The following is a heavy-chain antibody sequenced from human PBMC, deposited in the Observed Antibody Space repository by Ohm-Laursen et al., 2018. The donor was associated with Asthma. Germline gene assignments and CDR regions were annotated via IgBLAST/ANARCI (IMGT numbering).Heavy chain of an antibody. V-gene: IGHV3-7*05. CDR1: GLTFNSYW. Sequence: SLRLSCAASGLTFNSYWMTWVRQAPGKGLEWVANIKQDGSEKYYVDSVKGRFTISRDNAKNSLYLQMNSLRAEDTAVYYCASQEEMFDYWGQGTLVTVSS. J-gene: IGHJ4*02. CDR2: IKQDGSEK. CDR3: ASQEEMFDY.